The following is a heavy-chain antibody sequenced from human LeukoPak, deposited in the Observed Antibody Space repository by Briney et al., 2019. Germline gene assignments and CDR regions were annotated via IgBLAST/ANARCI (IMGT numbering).Heavy chain of an antibody. CDR2: IYYSGST. CDR1: GGSISSYY. D-gene: IGHD3-9*01. V-gene: IGHV4-59*01. CDR3: ARAPGGLTGYNFDY. Sequence: SETLSLTCTVSGGSISSYYWSWIRQPPGKGLEWMGYIYYSGSTNYNPSLKSRVTISVDTSKNQFSLKLSSVTAADTAVYYCARAPGGLTGYNFDYWGQGTLVTVSS. J-gene: IGHJ4*02.